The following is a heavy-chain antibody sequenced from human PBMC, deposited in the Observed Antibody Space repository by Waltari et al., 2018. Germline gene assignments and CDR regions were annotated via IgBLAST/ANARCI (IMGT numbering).Heavy chain of an antibody. Sequence: QVTLKESGPALVKPTQTLTLTCTFSGFSLTTSGMRVSWIRQPPGKALEWLARIDWNDDKFYSTSLKTRLTISKDTSKNQVVLTMTNVDPVDTATYYCARIRRYYFDPRSFGGYYYYYMDVWGKGTTVTVSS. J-gene: IGHJ6*03. CDR1: GFSLTTSGMR. V-gene: IGHV2-70*04. CDR2: IDWNDDK. CDR3: ARIRRYYFDPRSFGGYYYYYMDV. D-gene: IGHD3-22*01.